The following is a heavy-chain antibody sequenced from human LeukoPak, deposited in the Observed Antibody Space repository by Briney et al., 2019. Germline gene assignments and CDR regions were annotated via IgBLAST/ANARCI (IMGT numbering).Heavy chain of an antibody. D-gene: IGHD5-18*01. CDR3: ARVVTYWFDP. J-gene: IGHJ5*02. Sequence: SETLSLTCTVSGGSISSYYWSWIRQPPGKGQEWIGYIYYSGSTNYNPSLKSRVTISVDTSKNQFSLKLSSVTAADTAVYYCARVVTYWFDPWGQGTLVTVSS. CDR1: GGSISSYY. V-gene: IGHV4-59*01. CDR2: IYYSGST.